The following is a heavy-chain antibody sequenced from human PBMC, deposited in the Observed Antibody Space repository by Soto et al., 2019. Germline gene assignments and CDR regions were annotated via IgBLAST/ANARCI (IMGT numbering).Heavy chain of an antibody. Sequence: QVQLVQSGAEVKKPGASVKVSCKASGYTFTSYDINWVRQATGQGLEWMGWMNPNSGNTSYAQKFQGRVTMTRNTSISTAYMELSSLRSEDTAVYYCARVLWVTRDDAFDIWGQGTMVTVSS. CDR3: ARVLWVTRDDAFDI. V-gene: IGHV1-8*01. D-gene: IGHD3-16*01. CDR2: MNPNSGNT. J-gene: IGHJ3*02. CDR1: GYTFTSYD.